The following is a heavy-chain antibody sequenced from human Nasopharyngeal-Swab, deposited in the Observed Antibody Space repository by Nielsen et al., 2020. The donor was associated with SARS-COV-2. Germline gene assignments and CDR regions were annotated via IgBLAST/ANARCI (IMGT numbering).Heavy chain of an antibody. D-gene: IGHD3-10*01. V-gene: IGHV4-39*07. Sequence: RQAPGKGLEWIGSIYYSGSTYYNPSLKSRVTISVDTSKNQFSLKLSSVTAADTAVYYCASGEESNWFDPWGQGTLVTVSS. J-gene: IGHJ5*02. CDR3: ASGEESNWFDP. CDR2: IYYSGST.